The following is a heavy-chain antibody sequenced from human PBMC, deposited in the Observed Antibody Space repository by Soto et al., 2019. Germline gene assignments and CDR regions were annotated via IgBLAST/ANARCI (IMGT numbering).Heavy chain of an antibody. CDR2: IYYSGST. V-gene: IGHV4-30-4*01. D-gene: IGHD3-16*02. Sequence: PSETLSLTCTVSGGSLSSGDYYWSWIRQPPGKGLEWIGYIYYSGSTYYNPSLKSRVTISVDTSKNQFSLKLSSVTAADTAVYYCARTIIDGGGIYFDYWGQGTLVTVSS. J-gene: IGHJ4*02. CDR3: ARTIIDGGGIYFDY. CDR1: GGSLSSGDYY.